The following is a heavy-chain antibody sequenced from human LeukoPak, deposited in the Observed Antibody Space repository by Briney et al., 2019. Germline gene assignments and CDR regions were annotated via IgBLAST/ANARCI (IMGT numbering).Heavy chain of an antibody. CDR1: GGTFSSSA. D-gene: IGHD1-26*01. V-gene: IGHV1-69*13. J-gene: IGHJ3*02. CDR2: ITPIFGAA. CDR3: AKGQSGSFYGSNAFDI. Sequence: GASVKVSCKASGGTFSSSAISWVRQAPGQGLEWMGGITPIFGAANYAQNFQGRVTITADESTSTAYMELSSLISEDTAVYYCAKGQSGSFYGSNAFDIWGQGTMVTVSS.